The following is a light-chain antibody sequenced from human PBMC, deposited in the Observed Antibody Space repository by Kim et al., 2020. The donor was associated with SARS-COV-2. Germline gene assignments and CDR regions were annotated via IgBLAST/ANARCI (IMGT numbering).Light chain of an antibody. Sequence: SYELTQPPSVSVSPGQTASITCSGDKLGDKYACWYQQKPGQSPVLVIYQDSKRPSGIPERFSGSNSGNTATLTISGTQAMDEADYYCQAWDSLTAVFGG. CDR2: QDS. CDR3: QAWDSLTAV. V-gene: IGLV3-1*01. J-gene: IGLJ3*02. CDR1: KLGDKY.